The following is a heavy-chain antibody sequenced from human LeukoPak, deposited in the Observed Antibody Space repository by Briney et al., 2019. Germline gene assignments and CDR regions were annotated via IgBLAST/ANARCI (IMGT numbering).Heavy chain of an antibody. V-gene: IGHV5-51*01. CDR2: IYPGDSDT. Sequence: GESLKISCKGSGYSFTSYWIGWVRQMPGKGLEWMGIIYPGDSDTRYSPSFQGQVTISADKSISTAYLQWSGLKASDTAMYYCARRGYYDSSGPDPPHNWGQGTLVTVSS. CDR3: ARRGYYDSSGPDPPHN. CDR1: GYSFTSYW. D-gene: IGHD3-22*01. J-gene: IGHJ4*02.